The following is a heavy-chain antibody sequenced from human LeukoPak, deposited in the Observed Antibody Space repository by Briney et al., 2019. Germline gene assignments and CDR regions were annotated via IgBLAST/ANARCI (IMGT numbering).Heavy chain of an antibody. J-gene: IGHJ3*02. CDR1: GGSISSYY. D-gene: IGHD3-22*01. V-gene: IGHV4-59*01. CDR3: AREWGDYYDSSGYLRRDAFDN. Sequence: TSETLSLTCTVSGGSISSYYWSWIRQPPGKGLEWIGYIYYSENTNYNPSLKSRVTISVDTSKNHFSLKLSSVTAADTAVYYCAREWGDYYDSSGYLRRDAFDNWGQGTMVTVSS. CDR2: IYYSENT.